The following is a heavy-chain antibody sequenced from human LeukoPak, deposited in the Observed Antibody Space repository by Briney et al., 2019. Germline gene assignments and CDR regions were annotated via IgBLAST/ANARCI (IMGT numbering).Heavy chain of an antibody. CDR2: IKHDGSEK. CDR3: ATDRGWRTSGYYLYYFEY. D-gene: IGHD3-3*01. V-gene: IGHV3-7*01. CDR1: GFIFTNYF. J-gene: IGHJ4*02. Sequence: GGSLRLSCAASGFIFTNYFVSWVRQAPGKGLEWVASIKHDGSEKYYVDSVSGRFTISRDNTMNSLYLQMSSLRAEDTAVYYCATDRGWRTSGYYLYYFEYWGQGTLVTYSS.